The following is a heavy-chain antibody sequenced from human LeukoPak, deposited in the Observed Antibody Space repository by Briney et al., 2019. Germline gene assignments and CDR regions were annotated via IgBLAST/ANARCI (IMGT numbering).Heavy chain of an antibody. D-gene: IGHD4-11*01. CDR3: ARGGGLPRFDP. Sequence: GGSLRLSCAASGFTFSSYSMNWVRQAPGKGLEWVSYISSSSSTIYYADSVKGRFTISRDNAKNSLYLQMNSLRAEDTAVYYCARGGGLPRFDPWGQGTLVTVSS. CDR2: ISSSSSTI. V-gene: IGHV3-48*04. CDR1: GFTFSSYS. J-gene: IGHJ5*02.